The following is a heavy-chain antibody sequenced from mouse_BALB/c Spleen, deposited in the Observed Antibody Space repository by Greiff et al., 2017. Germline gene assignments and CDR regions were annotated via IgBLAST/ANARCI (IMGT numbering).Heavy chain of an antibody. J-gene: IGHJ4*01. CDR2: IYPYNGGT. CDR1: GYTFTDYN. D-gene: IGHD2-1*01. V-gene: IGHV1S29*02. CDR3: ARDGNYVHYYAMDY. Sequence: EVQLQESGPELVKPGASVKISCKASGYTFTDYNMHWVKQSHGKSLEWIGYIYPYNGGTGYNQKFKSKATLTVDNSSSTAYMELRSLTSEDSAVYYCARDGNYVHYYAMDYWGQGTSVTVSS.